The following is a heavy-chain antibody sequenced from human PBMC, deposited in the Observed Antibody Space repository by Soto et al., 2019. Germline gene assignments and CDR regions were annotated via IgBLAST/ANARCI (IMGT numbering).Heavy chain of an antibody. CDR3: ARVSGSYFQYYYYGMDV. Sequence: VASVKVSCKASGGTFSSYAISWVRQAPGQGLEWMGGIIPIFGTANYAQKFQGRVTITADKSTSTAYMELSSLRSEDTAVYYCARVSGSYFQYYYYGMDVWGQGTTVTVSS. J-gene: IGHJ6*02. CDR2: IIPIFGTA. V-gene: IGHV1-69*06. D-gene: IGHD1-26*01. CDR1: GGTFSSYA.